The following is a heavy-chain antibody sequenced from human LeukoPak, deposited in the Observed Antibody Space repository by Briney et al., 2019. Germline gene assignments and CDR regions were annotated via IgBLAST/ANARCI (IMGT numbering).Heavy chain of an antibody. D-gene: IGHD5-18*01. J-gene: IGHJ4*02. CDR3: ASSDTAMVPFDY. CDR1: GYTFTSYY. Sequence: ASVKVSCKASGYTFTSYYMHWVRQAPGQGFEWMGIINPSGGSTSYAQKFQGRVTMTRDTSTSTVYMELSSLRSEDTAVYYCASSDTAMVPFDYWGQGALVTVSS. CDR2: INPSGGST. V-gene: IGHV1-46*01.